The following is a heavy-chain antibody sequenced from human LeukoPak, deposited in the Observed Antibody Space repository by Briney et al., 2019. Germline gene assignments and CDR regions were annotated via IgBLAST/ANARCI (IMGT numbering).Heavy chain of an antibody. CDR3: ARDFEAAGFDY. CDR2: ISSSGSII. Sequence: GGSLRLSCTASGFTSSSYNMKWVRQAPGKGLEWVSYISSSGSIIDYADSVKGRFTISRDNAKNSLYLRMNSLTAEDTAVYYCARDFEAAGFDYWGQGTLVTVSA. D-gene: IGHD6-25*01. V-gene: IGHV3-48*01. J-gene: IGHJ4*02. CDR1: GFTSSSYN.